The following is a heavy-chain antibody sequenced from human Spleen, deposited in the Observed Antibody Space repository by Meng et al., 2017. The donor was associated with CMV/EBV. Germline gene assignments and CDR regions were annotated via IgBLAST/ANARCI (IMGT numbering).Heavy chain of an antibody. V-gene: IGHV1-46*01. CDR1: GYTFTGYY. CDR2: INPSGGST. CDR3: AVQGSLGYCSSTSCSDFDY. J-gene: IGHJ4*02. D-gene: IGHD2-2*01. Sequence: ASVKVSCKASGYTFTGYYMHWVRQAPGQGLEWMGIINPSGGSTSYAQKFQGRVTMTRDTSTSTVYMELSSLRSEDTAVYYCAVQGSLGYCSSTSCSDFDYWGQGTLVTVSS.